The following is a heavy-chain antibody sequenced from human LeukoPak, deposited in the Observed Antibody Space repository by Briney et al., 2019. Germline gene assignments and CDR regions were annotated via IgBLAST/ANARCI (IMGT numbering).Heavy chain of an antibody. J-gene: IGHJ4*02. CDR2: ISGNGVVT. V-gene: IGHV3-23*01. D-gene: IGHD3-10*01. Sequence: GGSLRLSCAASRFTFSSYAMSWVRQAPGKGLEWVSAISGNGVVTYYADSVKGRFTISRDDAKNSLYLQMNSLRADDTALYYCARVRGSYSVDYWGQGTLVTVSS. CDR1: RFTFSSYA. CDR3: ARVRGSYSVDY.